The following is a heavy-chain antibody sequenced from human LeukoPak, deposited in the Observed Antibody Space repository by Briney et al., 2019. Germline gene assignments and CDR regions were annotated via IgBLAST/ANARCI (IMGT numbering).Heavy chain of an antibody. CDR1: GFTVSSAC. Sequence: PGGSLRLSCAASGFTVSSACMTWVRQTPGRGLEWVSVIYSGGGTYYADSVKGRSTISRDSSKNTVYLQMNSLRAEDTAVYYCARGPKGKYYFDYWGQGTLVTVSS. CDR3: ARGPKGKYYFDY. J-gene: IGHJ4*02. V-gene: IGHV3-53*01. CDR2: IYSGGGT.